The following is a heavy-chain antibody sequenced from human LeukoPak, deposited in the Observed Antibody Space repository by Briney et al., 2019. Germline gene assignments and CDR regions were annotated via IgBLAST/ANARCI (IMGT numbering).Heavy chain of an antibody. CDR2: ISSSSSTI. D-gene: IGHD2-15*01. Sequence: PGGSLRLSCAASGFTFSTYSMYWVRQAPGKGLEWVSYISSSSSTIYYADSVKGRFTISRDNAKNSLYLQMNSLRAEDTAVYYCARLAAPYLDYWGQGTLVTVSS. J-gene: IGHJ4*02. CDR3: ARLAAPYLDY. CDR1: GFTFSTYS. V-gene: IGHV3-48*04.